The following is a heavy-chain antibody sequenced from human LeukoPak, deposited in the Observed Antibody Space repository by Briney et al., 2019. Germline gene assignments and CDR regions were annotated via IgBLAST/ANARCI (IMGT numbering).Heavy chain of an antibody. CDR1: GFTFSSYA. CDR2: ISYDGSNK. V-gene: IGHV3-30-3*01. J-gene: IGHJ6*02. CDR3: ARVYKAVAGDYYGMDV. D-gene: IGHD6-19*01. Sequence: GGSLRLSCAASGFTFSSYAMHWVRQAPGKGLEWVAVISYDGSNKYYADSVKGRFTISRDNSKNTPYLQMNSLRAEDTAVYYCARVYKAVAGDYYGMDVWGQGTTVTVSS.